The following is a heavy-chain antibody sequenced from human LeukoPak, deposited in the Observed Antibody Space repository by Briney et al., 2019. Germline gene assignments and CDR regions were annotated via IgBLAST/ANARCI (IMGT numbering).Heavy chain of an antibody. D-gene: IGHD5-24*01. CDR1: GYSISSGYY. V-gene: IGHV4-38-2*02. Sequence: PSETLSLTCTVSGYSISSGYYWGWIRQPPGKGLEWIGSIYHSGSTYYNPSLKSRVTISVDTSKNQFSLRLNSVTAADTAVYYCARTLGIYWGQGTLVTVSS. J-gene: IGHJ4*02. CDR2: IYHSGST. CDR3: ARTLGIY.